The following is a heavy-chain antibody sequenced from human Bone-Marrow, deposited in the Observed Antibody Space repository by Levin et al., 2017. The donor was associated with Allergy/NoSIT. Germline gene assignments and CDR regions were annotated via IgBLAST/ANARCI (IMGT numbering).Heavy chain of an antibody. V-gene: IGHV3-21*01. CDR3: ASRFPQGYYYYLDV. CDR1: GFPFSTYT. Sequence: GGSLRLSCAASGFPFSTYTMSWVRQAPGKGLEWVASISAYSSEVHYTDSVKGRFTVSRDNAKTSLYLQLNSLTAEDAGVYYCASRFPQGYYYYLDVWGKGTTVTVSS. D-gene: IGHD6-13*01. CDR2: ISAYSSEV. J-gene: IGHJ6*03.